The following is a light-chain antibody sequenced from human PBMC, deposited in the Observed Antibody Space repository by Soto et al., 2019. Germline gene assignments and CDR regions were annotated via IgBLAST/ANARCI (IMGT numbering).Light chain of an antibody. CDR2: VNS. J-gene: IGLJ3*02. Sequence: QSVLTQPPSVSGAPGQRVTISCTGSSSNIGAGYDVHWYQQLPGTAPKLLIYVNSNRPSGVPDRFSGSKSGTSASLAITGLQPEDEADYYCAAWDDSLSGSWVFGGGTKLTVL. V-gene: IGLV1-40*01. CDR1: SSNIGAGYD. CDR3: AAWDDSLSGSWV.